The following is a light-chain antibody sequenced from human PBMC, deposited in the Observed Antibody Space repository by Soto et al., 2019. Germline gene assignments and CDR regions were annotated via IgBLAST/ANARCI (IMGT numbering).Light chain of an antibody. CDR1: QSIASY. J-gene: IGKJ1*01. Sequence: DIQLTQSPSSLSASVRDRVTITCRASQSIASYLNWYQQKPGKAPKLLIYAASTLQSGVPSRFSGSGSGTEFTLTLSSLQPEDFATYYCQQSYSSPWTFGQGTKVDI. CDR3: QQSYSSPWT. CDR2: AAS. V-gene: IGKV1-39*01.